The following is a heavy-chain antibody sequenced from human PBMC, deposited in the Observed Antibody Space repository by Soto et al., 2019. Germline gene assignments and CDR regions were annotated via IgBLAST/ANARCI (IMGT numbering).Heavy chain of an antibody. V-gene: IGHV1-69*06. CDR3: AEAVVVTAHDAFDI. D-gene: IGHD2-21*02. Sequence: GASVKVSCKASGGTFSSYAISWVRQAPGQGLERMGGIIPIFGTANYAQKFQGRVTITADKSTSTAYMELSSLRSEDTAVYYCAEAVVVTAHDAFDIWGQGTMVTVSS. CDR2: IIPIFGTA. CDR1: GGTFSSYA. J-gene: IGHJ3*02.